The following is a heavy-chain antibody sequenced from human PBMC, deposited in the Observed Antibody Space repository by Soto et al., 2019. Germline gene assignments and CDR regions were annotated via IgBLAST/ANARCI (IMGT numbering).Heavy chain of an antibody. V-gene: IGHV1-69*01. CDR1: GGTFSRFA. J-gene: IGHJ4*02. D-gene: IGHD1-26*01. CDR2: IIPISGRT. CDR3: ARSLEGATTRWYFDD. Sequence: QVQLVQSGAEVKKPGSSVKVSCKASGGTFSRFAITWVRQAPGQGLEWMGGIIPISGRTKDPQTFQGRVTVTADESTSTAYMELSSLTYEDTAVYYCARSLEGATTRWYFDDWGQGTLVTFSS.